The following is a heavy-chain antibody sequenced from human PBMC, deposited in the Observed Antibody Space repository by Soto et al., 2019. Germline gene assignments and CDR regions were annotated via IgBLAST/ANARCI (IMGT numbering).Heavy chain of an antibody. CDR2: IIPISGTA. V-gene: IGHV1-69*01. J-gene: IGHJ6*02. Sequence: QVQLVQSGAEVKKPGSSVKVSCKASGGTFSSYAISWVRQAPGQGLEWMGGIIPISGTAKYAQKFQGRVTITADESTSTAYMELSSLRCEDTAVYYCARSQGSSTSLEIYYYYYYGMDVWGQGTTVTVSS. CDR1: GGTFSSYA. D-gene: IGHD2-2*01. CDR3: ARSQGSSTSLEIYYYYYYGMDV.